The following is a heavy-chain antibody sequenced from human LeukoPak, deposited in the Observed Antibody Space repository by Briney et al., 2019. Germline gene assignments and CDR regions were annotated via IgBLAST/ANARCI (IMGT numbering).Heavy chain of an antibody. CDR3: ARDMLGAFDN. CDR1: GFTFSSYS. V-gene: IGHV3-21*01. CDR2: ISSSSSYI. J-gene: IGHJ4*02. D-gene: IGHD3-9*01. Sequence: GGSLRLSCAASGFTFSSYSINWVRQAPEKGLEWVSSISSSSSYIYYADSVKGRFTISRDNSKNTLYLQMNSLRVDDTAVYYCARDMLGAFDNWGQGTLVTVSS.